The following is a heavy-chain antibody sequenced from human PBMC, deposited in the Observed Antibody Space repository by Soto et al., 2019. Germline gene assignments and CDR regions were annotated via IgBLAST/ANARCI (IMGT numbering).Heavy chain of an antibody. V-gene: IGHV3-74*03. Sequence: EVRLEEAGGGFVQSGGSLRVSFSGSGFIFSSFWMHWVRQGPGKGLEWVSRINGDGASLAYADSVKGRFSISRDNVKNTLHLQMNSLGADDTAVYFCARDGSLGLDVRGRGTTVTVSS. CDR1: GFIFSSFW. CDR2: INGDGASL. J-gene: IGHJ6*02. D-gene: IGHD3-10*01. CDR3: ARDGSLGLDV.